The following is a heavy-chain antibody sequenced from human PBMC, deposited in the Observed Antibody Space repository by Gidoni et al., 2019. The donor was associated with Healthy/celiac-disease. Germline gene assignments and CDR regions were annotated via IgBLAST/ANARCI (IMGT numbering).Heavy chain of an antibody. CDR2: IYYSGST. V-gene: IGHV4-59*01. CDR3: ASSYYYDSSGSRAEYFQH. CDR1: GVSISSYY. D-gene: IGHD3-22*01. Sequence: QVQLQESVPGLVKPSETLSLTCTVSGVSISSYYWSWIRQPPGKRLEWIGYIYYSGSTNYNPSLKSRVTISVDTSKNQFSLKLSSVTAADTAVYYCASSYYYDSSGSRAEYFQHWGQGTLVTVSS. J-gene: IGHJ1*01.